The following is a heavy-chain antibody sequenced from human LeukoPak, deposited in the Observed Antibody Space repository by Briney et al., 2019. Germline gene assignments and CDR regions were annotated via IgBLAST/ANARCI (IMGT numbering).Heavy chain of an antibody. Sequence: GGSLRLSCAASGFTFGTFDMRWVRQVPGEGLEWVSTLGCLDVSCTEYYSDSVKGRFTISRDKSKSTLSLQVNSLRVDDTAMYYCVRDSEGSFDYWGQGTLVTVSS. D-gene: IGHD3-10*01. CDR2: LGCLDVSCTE. V-gene: IGHV3-23*01. CDR1: GFTFGTFD. J-gene: IGHJ4*02. CDR3: VRDSEGSFDY.